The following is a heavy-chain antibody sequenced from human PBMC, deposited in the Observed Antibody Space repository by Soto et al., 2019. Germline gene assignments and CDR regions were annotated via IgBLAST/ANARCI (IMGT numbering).Heavy chain of an antibody. Sequence: PSETLSLTCTVSGGSISSSSYYWGWIRKPPGKGLEWIGSIYYSGSTYYNPSLKSRVTISVDTSKYQFSLKLSSVTAADTAVYYCARGGLERRYYYYGMDVWGQGTTVT. CDR2: IYYSGST. D-gene: IGHD1-1*01. CDR3: ARGGLERRYYYYGMDV. V-gene: IGHV4-39*01. J-gene: IGHJ6*02. CDR1: GGSISSSSYY.